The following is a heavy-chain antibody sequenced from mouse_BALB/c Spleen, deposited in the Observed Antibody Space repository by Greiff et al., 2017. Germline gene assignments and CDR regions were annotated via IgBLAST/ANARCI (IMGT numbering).Heavy chain of an antibody. D-gene: IGHD4-1*02. V-gene: IGHV14-4*02. Sequence: VQLQQSGAELVRSGASVKLSCTASGFNIKDYYMHWVKQRPEQGLEWIGWIDPENGDTEYAPKFQGKATMTADTSSNTAYLQLSSLTSDDTAVYYCNVRGGNWESYWGQGTLVTVSA. J-gene: IGHJ3*01. CDR3: NVRGGNWESY. CDR2: IDPENGDT. CDR1: GFNIKDYY.